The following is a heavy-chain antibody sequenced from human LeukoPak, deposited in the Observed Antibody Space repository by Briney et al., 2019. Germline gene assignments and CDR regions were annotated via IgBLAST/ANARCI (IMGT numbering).Heavy chain of an antibody. V-gene: IGHV4-59*01. CDR2: INYSGST. CDR1: GASISGFY. CDR3: ARATTNWYSSGLGYFDY. Sequence: KPSETLSLTCTISGASISGFYWSWIRQSSGKGLEWIGSINYSGSTNYNPSLKSRVTISVDTSKNQFSLKLSSVTAADTAVYYCARATTNWYSSGLGYFDYWGQGTLVTVSS. D-gene: IGHD6-19*01. J-gene: IGHJ4*02.